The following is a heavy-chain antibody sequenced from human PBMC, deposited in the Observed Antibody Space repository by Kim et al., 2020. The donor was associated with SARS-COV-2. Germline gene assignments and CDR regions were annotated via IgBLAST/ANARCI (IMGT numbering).Heavy chain of an antibody. V-gene: IGHV3-21*01. CDR2: ITVSSTHI. Sequence: GGSLRLSCAASGFTFNTYTMDWVRQAPGKGLEWVSSITVSSTHIYYADSVEGRFTISRDNARNSVYLQMNSLRVDDMAIYYCARGWFGQVGDYWGQGA. CDR1: GFTFNTYT. CDR3: ARGWFGQVGDY. D-gene: IGHD3-10*01. J-gene: IGHJ4*02.